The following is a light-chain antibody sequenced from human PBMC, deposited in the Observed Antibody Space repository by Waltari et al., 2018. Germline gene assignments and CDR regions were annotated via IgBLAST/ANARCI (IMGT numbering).Light chain of an antibody. J-gene: IGLJ3*02. V-gene: IGLV1-44*01. CDR3: ATWDDSPTGRWV. CDR1: QSNVVGNV. CDR2: RND. Sequence: QSVLTQPPPASGTPGQRVPITCPGSQSNVVGNVANWSHKVPGTAPKLVIYRNDQRPSGVPDRFTASKSGTSASLAISGLQSEDEGDYYCATWDDSPTGRWVFGGGTRVTVL.